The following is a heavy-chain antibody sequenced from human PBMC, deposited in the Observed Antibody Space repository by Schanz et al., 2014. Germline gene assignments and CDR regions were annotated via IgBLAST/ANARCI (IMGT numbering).Heavy chain of an antibody. V-gene: IGHV3-33*06. D-gene: IGHD4-4*01. CDR1: GFTFSSYA. Sequence: QVQLVESGGGVVQPGRSLRLSCAASGFTFSSYAMSWVRQVPGKGLEWVAVVCYDGSKKYYADSVKGRFTTSRDNSKNTMYLQMNSLRAEDTALYYCAKDRQTTVNRVGYYYGMDVWGQGTTVTVSS. CDR2: VCYDGSKK. J-gene: IGHJ6*02. CDR3: AKDRQTTVNRVGYYYGMDV.